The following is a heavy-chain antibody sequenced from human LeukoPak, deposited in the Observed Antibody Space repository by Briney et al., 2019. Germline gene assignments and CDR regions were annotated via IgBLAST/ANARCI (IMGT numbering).Heavy chain of an antibody. CDR1: GYTFTSYG. D-gene: IGHD3-10*01. CDR2: ISAYNGNT. Sequence: GASVKVSCKASGYTFTSYGISWVRQAPGQGLEWMGWISAYNGNTNYAKKLQGRVTMTTDTSTSTAYMELRSLRSDDTAVYYCARVVGSGGYYYGMDVWGQGTTVTVSS. CDR3: ARVVGSGGYYYGMDV. V-gene: IGHV1-18*01. J-gene: IGHJ6*02.